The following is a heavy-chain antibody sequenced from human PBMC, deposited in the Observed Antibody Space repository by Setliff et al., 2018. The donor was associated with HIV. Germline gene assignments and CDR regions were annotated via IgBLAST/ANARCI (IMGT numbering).Heavy chain of an antibody. Sequence: SVKVSCKASGTSFNIYAISWVRQAPGQGLEWMGGIIPMFGTTDYAQKFQGGITITTDESTTTAYMELSSLRSEDTAVYYCARYYYARRDGYNSYFDYWGQGTLVTVSS. D-gene: IGHD3-10*01. V-gene: IGHV1-69*05. CDR1: GTSFNIYA. CDR3: ARYYYARRDGYNSYFDY. J-gene: IGHJ4*02. CDR2: IIPMFGTT.